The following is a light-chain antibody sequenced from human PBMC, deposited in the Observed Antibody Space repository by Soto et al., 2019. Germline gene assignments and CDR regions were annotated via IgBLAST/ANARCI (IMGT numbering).Light chain of an antibody. CDR1: QSISSY. CDR3: QHSYSTPPP. Sequence: DIQMTQSPSSLSESVGDRVTITCRASQSISSYLNWYQQKPWKAPKLLIYAASSLQSGVPSRFNGSGSGTDFTLTISSLQPEDFATYYCQHSYSTPPPFGQGTKVDIK. V-gene: IGKV1-39*01. J-gene: IGKJ1*01. CDR2: AAS.